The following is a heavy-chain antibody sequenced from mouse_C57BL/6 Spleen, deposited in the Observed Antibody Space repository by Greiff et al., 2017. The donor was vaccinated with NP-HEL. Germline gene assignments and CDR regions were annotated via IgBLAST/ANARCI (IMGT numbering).Heavy chain of an antibody. J-gene: IGHJ3*01. Sequence: EVKLVESGAELVKPGASVKLSCTASGFNIKDYYMHWVKQRTEQGLEWIGRIDPEDGETKYAPKFQGKATITADTSSNTAYLQLSSLTSEDTAVYYCARSDGIYDGYYEFAYWGQGTLVTVSA. V-gene: IGHV14-2*01. CDR2: IDPEDGET. D-gene: IGHD2-3*01. CDR3: ARSDGIYDGYYEFAY. CDR1: GFNIKDYY.